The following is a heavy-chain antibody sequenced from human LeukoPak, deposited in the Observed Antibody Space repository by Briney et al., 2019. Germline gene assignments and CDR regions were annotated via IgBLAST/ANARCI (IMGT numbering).Heavy chain of an antibody. CDR2: INSDESST. J-gene: IGHJ4*02. Sequence: GGSLRLSCAASGFTFSTYWMHWVRQAPGKGLVWVTRINSDESSTTYADSVKGRFTISRDNAKNTLYLQMNSLRAEDTAVYYCAKSRRAYCSGGSCFGLWDYWGQGTLVTVSS. CDR3: AKSRRAYCSGGSCFGLWDY. CDR1: GFTFSTYW. D-gene: IGHD2-15*01. V-gene: IGHV3-74*01.